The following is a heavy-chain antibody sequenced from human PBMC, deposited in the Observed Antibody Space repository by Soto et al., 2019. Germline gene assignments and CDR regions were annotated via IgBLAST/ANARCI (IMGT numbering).Heavy chain of an antibody. V-gene: IGHV3-30*18. CDR1: GFTFSSYG. Sequence: QVQLVESGGGVVQPGRSLRLSCAASGFTFSSYGMHWVRQAPGKGQEWVAVISYDGSSKYYADSVKGRFTISRDKSKNTLYLQMNSLRAEDTAVYYCAKDQGILVVTAAIDYYYGMDVWGQGTTVTVSS. J-gene: IGHJ6*02. D-gene: IGHD2-2*01. CDR3: AKDQGILVVTAAIDYYYGMDV. CDR2: ISYDGSSK.